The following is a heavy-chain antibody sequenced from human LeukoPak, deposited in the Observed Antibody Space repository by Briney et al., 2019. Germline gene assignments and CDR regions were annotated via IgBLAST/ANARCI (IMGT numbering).Heavy chain of an antibody. CDR3: ARTDSGEDWFDP. J-gene: IGHJ5*02. D-gene: IGHD1-26*01. CDR2: INPSGGST. CDR1: GYTFTSYY. V-gene: IGHV1-46*01. Sequence: GASVKVSCKASGYTFTSYYMHWVRQAPGQGLEWMGIINPSGGSTSYAQKFQGRVTMTRDTSTSTVYMELSSLRSEDTAAYYCARTDSGEDWFDPWGQGTLVTVSS.